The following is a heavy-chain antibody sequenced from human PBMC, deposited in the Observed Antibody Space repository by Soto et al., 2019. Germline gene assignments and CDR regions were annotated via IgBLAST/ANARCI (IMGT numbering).Heavy chain of an antibody. Sequence: QVQLVQSGAEVKKPGSSVKVSCKASGGTFSSYAISWVRQAPGQGLEWMGGIIPIFGTANYAQKFQGRVTITADESKSKDYMELSSLRSEDTAVYYCARDLPNTYYYDSSGYYFPLADWGQGTLVTVSS. CDR2: IIPIFGTA. V-gene: IGHV1-69*01. CDR1: GGTFSSYA. D-gene: IGHD3-22*01. J-gene: IGHJ4*02. CDR3: ARDLPNTYYYDSSGYYFPLAD.